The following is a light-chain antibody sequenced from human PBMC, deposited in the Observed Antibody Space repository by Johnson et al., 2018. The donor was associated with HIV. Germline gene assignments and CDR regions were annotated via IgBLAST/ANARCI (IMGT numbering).Light chain of an antibody. CDR2: ENN. V-gene: IGLV1-51*02. J-gene: IGLJ1*01. CDR1: SSNIGNNH. CDR3: GTWDSGLGAVYV. Sequence: QSVLSQPPSVSAAPGKKVSISCSGSSSNIGNNHVSWYQQFPGAAPKLLIYENNKRPSGIPDRFSGSKSGTSPTLGITGLQTGDEADYYCGTWDSGLGAVYVFGPGTKVTVL.